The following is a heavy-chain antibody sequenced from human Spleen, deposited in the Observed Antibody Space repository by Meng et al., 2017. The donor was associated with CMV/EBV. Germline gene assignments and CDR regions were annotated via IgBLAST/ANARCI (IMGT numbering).Heavy chain of an antibody. J-gene: IGHJ4*02. CDR2: IYWNDDK. D-gene: IGHD6-6*01. Sequence: SGPTLVKPTQTLTLTCTFSGFSLDTSGVAVGWIRQPSGKALEWLALIYWNDDKRYSPSLRTRLTITKDTSKNRVVLTMTNMDPVDTATHHCAHRTYTSSFNYWGQGTLVTVSS. CDR3: AHRTYTSSFNY. V-gene: IGHV2-5*01. CDR1: GFSLDTSGVA.